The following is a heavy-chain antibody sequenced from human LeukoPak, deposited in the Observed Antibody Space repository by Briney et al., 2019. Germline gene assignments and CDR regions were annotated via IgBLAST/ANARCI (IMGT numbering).Heavy chain of an antibody. CDR2: ISGSGGST. Sequence: WVRQAPGKGLEWVSAISGSGGSTYYTDSVKGRFTISRDNSKNTLYLQMNSLRAEDTAVYYCAKDLAMVRGVIIGTWFDPWGQGTLVTVSS. V-gene: IGHV3-23*01. D-gene: IGHD3-10*01. J-gene: IGHJ5*02. CDR3: AKDLAMVRGVIIGTWFDP.